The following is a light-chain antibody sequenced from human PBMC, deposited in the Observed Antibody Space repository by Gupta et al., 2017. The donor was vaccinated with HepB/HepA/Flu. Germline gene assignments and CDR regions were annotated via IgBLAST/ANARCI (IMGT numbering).Light chain of an antibody. CDR1: SSEGGSNNL. J-gene: IGLJ2*01. Sequence: QSALTQPASVAGSPGQSLTISCTGTSSEGGSNNLVSWFQHHPGKAPILMIYEVSKRPSGVSHRFSASKSATTASLTISGLQAEDEADYYCCSAAGTGSIYIFGGGTKLTVL. CDR2: EVS. V-gene: IGLV2-23*02. CDR3: CSAAGTGSIYI.